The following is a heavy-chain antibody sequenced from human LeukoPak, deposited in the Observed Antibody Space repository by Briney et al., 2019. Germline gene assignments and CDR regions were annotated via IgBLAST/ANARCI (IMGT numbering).Heavy chain of an antibody. Sequence: GGSLRLSCAASGFTFDDYAMHWARQAPGKGLEWVSGISWNSGSIGYADSVKGRFTISRVNAKNSLYLQMNSLRAEDTALYYCAKDGDYDILTGYYYDYWGQGTLVTVSS. CDR3: AKDGDYDILTGYYYDY. D-gene: IGHD3-9*01. CDR1: GFTFDDYA. J-gene: IGHJ4*02. V-gene: IGHV3-9*01. CDR2: ISWNSGSI.